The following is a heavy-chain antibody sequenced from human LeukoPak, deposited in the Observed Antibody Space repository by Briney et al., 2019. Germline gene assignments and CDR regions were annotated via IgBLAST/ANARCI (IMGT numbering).Heavy chain of an antibody. CDR2: IYYSGST. J-gene: IGHJ4*02. D-gene: IGHD6-25*01. V-gene: IGHV4-59*06. CDR3: ASGDNDPLFDY. Sequence: PSETLSPTCIVSGGSISSYYWSWIRQHPGKGLEWIGSIYYSGSTNYNPSLQGRVTISLDTSRNQFSLKLSSVTAADTAVYYCASGDNDPLFDYWGQGTLVTVSS. CDR1: GGSISSYY.